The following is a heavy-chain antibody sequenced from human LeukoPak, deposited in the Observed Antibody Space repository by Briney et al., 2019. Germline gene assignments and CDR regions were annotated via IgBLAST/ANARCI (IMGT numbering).Heavy chain of an antibody. V-gene: IGHV4-34*01. CDR2: INHSGST. Sequence: SETLSLTCAVYGGSFSGYYWSWIRQPPGKGLEWIGEINHSGSTNYNPSLKSRATISVDTSKNQFSLKLSSVTAADTAVYYCARGQGPRYITVVTRGLYYFDYRGQGTLVTVSS. D-gene: IGHD4-23*01. CDR3: ARGQGPRYITVVTRGLYYFDY. CDR1: GGSFSGYY. J-gene: IGHJ4*02.